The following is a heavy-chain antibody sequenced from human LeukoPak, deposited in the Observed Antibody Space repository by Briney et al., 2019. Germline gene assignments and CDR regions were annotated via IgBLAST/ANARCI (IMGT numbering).Heavy chain of an antibody. CDR1: GVSITNYY. V-gene: IGHV4-59*01. Sequence: SETLSLTCIVSGVSITNYYWTWIRQPPGEGLEWIGYVFYTGSTNYNPSLESRVTISVDTSKNQVSLKLTSMTAADTAVYYCATYSTASVGFHYWGRGTLVTVSS. CDR2: VFYTGST. CDR3: ATYSTASVGFHY. D-gene: IGHD6-13*01. J-gene: IGHJ4*02.